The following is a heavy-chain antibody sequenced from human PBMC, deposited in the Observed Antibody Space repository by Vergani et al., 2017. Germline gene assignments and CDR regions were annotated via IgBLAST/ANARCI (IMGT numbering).Heavy chain of an antibody. Sequence: QVQLVESGGGVVQPGRSLRLSCAASGFTFSSYGMHWVRQAPGKGLEWVAVISYDGSNKYYADSVKGRFTISRDNSKNTLYLQMNSLRAEDTAVYYCARDEVGATQRYYYYYYGMDVWGQGTTVTVSS. J-gene: IGHJ6*02. CDR3: ARDEVGATQRYYYYYYGMDV. V-gene: IGHV3-30*03. D-gene: IGHD1-26*01. CDR1: GFTFSSYG. CDR2: ISYDGSNK.